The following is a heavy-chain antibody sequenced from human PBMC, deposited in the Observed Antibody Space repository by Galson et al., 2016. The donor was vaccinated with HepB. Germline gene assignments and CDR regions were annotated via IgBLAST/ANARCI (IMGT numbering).Heavy chain of an antibody. V-gene: IGHV3-7*04. CDR1: GVTFNSHW. CDR3: ARAGGVANGYALDI. Sequence: SLRLSCAVSGVTFNSHWMTWIRQAPGQGLEWVAKIKEDGSQKYYVDAVQGRFTISRDNAKNSLYLQMNSLRAEDTAVYYCARAGGVANGYALDIWGQGTMVSVSS. CDR2: IKEDGSQK. J-gene: IGHJ3*02. D-gene: IGHD1-26*01.